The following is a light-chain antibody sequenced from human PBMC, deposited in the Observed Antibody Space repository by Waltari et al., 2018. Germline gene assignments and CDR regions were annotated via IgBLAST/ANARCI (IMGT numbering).Light chain of an antibody. V-gene: IGLV2-14*01. CDR1: SSDVGSYNY. CDR2: DVT. CDR3: SSYTSSSTWV. Sequence: QSALTQPASVSVSPGQSITISCTGTSSDVGSYNYVSWYQQHPGKAPKLMIYDVTKRPSGVSNRFAGSKSGNTASLTISGLQAEDEADYYCSSYTSSSTWVFGGGTKLTVL. J-gene: IGLJ3*02.